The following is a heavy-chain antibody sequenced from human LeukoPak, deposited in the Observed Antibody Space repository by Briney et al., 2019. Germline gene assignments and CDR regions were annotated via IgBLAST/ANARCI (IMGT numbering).Heavy chain of an antibody. J-gene: IGHJ4*02. CDR1: GFNFRGFG. V-gene: IGHV3-30*03. D-gene: IGHD3-16*01. Sequence: GRSLRLSCAASGFNFRGFGMHWVRQAPGKGPEWVAVIYNGGNTKYYGDFVKGRLTISRDNSKNTLYLQMDSLRPDDTAVYYCVRGDSPRGGYFEYWGQGILVTVSS. CDR2: IYNGGNTK. CDR3: VRGDSPRGGYFEY.